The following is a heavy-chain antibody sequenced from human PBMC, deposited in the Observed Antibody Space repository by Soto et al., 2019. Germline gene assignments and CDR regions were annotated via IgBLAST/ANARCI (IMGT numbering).Heavy chain of an antibody. D-gene: IGHD6-6*01. J-gene: IGHJ4*02. CDR1: GFTFSSYA. V-gene: IGHV3-23*01. CDR3: AHVPWRQLGVYYFDY. Sequence: PGGSLRLSCAASGFTFSSYALSWVRQAPGKGLEWVSAISGSGGSTYYADSVKGRFTISRDNSKNTLYLQMNSLRAEDTAVYYCAHVPWRQLGVYYFDYWGQGTLVTSPQ. CDR2: ISGSGGST.